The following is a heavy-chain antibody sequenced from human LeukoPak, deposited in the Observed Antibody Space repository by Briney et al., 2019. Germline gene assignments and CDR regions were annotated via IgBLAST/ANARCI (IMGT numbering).Heavy chain of an antibody. CDR3: ARQDRCGYDDAFDI. Sequence: TSETLSLTCTVSGGSISSYYWSWIRQPAGKGLEWIGRIYTSGSTNYNPSLKSRVTMSVDTSKNQFSLKLSSVTAADTAVYYCARQDRCGYDDAFDIWGQGTMVTVSS. V-gene: IGHV4-4*07. D-gene: IGHD3-22*01. J-gene: IGHJ3*02. CDR2: IYTSGST. CDR1: GGSISSYY.